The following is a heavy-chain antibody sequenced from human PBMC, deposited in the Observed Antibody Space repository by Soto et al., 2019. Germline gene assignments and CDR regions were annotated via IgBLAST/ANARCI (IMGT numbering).Heavy chain of an antibody. CDR2: ISAYNGNT. Sequence: XPVKVSCNAAGYPFTSSGIVWVRQAPGQGLEWMGWISAYNGNTNYAQKLQCRVTMTTDTSTSTAYMELRSLRSDDTAVYYCAVGLYYDFWSGYSADIDYCGQGTLVTVSS. CDR1: GYPFTSSG. J-gene: IGHJ4*02. V-gene: IGHV1-18*01. D-gene: IGHD3-3*01. CDR3: AVGLYYDFWSGYSADIDY.